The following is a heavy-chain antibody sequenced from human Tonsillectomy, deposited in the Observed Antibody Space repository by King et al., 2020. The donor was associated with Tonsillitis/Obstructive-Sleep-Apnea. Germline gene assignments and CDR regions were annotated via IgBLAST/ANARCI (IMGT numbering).Heavy chain of an antibody. V-gene: IGHV3-33*01. Sequence: VQLVESGGGVVQPGRSLRLSCAASGFTFSSYGMHWVRQAPGKGLEWGAVIWYDGSNKYYADSVKGRFTISRDNSKNTLYLQMNSLRAEDTAVYYCGGDGEMATISYYYYYMDVWGKGTTVTVSS. D-gene: IGHD5-24*01. J-gene: IGHJ6*03. CDR3: GGDGEMATISYYYYYMDV. CDR2: IWYDGSNK. CDR1: GFTFSSYG.